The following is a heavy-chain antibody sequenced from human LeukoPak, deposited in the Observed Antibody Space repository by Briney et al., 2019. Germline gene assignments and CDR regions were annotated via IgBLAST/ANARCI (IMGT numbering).Heavy chain of an antibody. Sequence: VASVKVSCKASGGTFSSYAISWVRQAPGQGLEWMGGIIPIFGTANYAQKFQGRVTITADESTSTAYMELSSLRSEDTAVYYCARQISGSYVFDAFDIWGQGTMVTVSS. CDR2: IIPIFGTA. D-gene: IGHD1-26*01. CDR1: GGTFSSYA. J-gene: IGHJ3*02. CDR3: ARQISGSYVFDAFDI. V-gene: IGHV1-69*01.